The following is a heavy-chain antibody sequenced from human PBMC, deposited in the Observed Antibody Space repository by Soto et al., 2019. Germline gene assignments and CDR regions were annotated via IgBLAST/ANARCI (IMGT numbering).Heavy chain of an antibody. CDR3: AKGPGYGEFDY. CDR1: GFTFSSYG. V-gene: IGHV3-30*18. J-gene: IGHJ4*02. D-gene: IGHD3-9*01. CDR2: ISYDGSNK. Sequence: PGGSLRLSCAASGFTFSSYGMHWVRQAPGKGLEWVAVISYDGSNKYYADSVKGRFTISRDNSKNTLYLQMNSLRAEDTAVYYCAKGPGYGEFDYWGQGTLVTVSS.